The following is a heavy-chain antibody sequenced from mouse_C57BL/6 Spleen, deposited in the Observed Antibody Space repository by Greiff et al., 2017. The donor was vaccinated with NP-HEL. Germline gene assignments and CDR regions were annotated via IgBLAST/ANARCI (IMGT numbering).Heavy chain of an antibody. CDR1: GYAFSSYW. CDR2: IYPGDGDT. J-gene: IGHJ4*01. CDR3: ARSHYYGSSYYYAMDY. Sequence: VKLLESGAELVKPGASVKISCKASGYAFSSYWMNWVKQRPGKGLEWIGQIYPGDGDTNYNGKFKGKATLTADKSSSTAYMQLSSLTSEDSAVYFCARSHYYGSSYYYAMDYWGQGTSVTVSS. D-gene: IGHD1-1*01. V-gene: IGHV1-80*01.